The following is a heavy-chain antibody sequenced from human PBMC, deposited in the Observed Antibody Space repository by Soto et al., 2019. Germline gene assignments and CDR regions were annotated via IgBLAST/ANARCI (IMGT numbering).Heavy chain of an antibody. CDR3: AKDPPRFEYSSSSTSLNYFDY. J-gene: IGHJ4*02. CDR2: ISWDSGSI. CDR1: GFTFDDYA. Sequence: PGGSLRLSCAASGFTFDDYAMHWVRQAPGKGLEWVSGISWDSGSIGYADSVKGRFTISRDNAKNSLYLQMNSLRAEDTALYYCAKDPPRFEYSSSSTSLNYFDYWGQGTLVTVSS. D-gene: IGHD6-6*01. V-gene: IGHV3-9*01.